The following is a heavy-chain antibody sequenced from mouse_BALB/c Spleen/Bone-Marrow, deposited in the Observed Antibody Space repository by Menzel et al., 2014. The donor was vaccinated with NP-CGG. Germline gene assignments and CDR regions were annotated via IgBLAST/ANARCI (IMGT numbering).Heavy chain of an antibody. D-gene: IGHD1-1*01. J-gene: IGHJ1*01. Sequence: DVKLQESGGGLVQPGGSLKLSCAASGFDFSRYWMSWVRQAPGKGLEWIGEINPDSSTINYTPSLKDKFIISRDNAKSTLYLQVSKVRSEDTALYYCARLNYYGNLFVWGAGTTVTVSS. V-gene: IGHV4-1*02. CDR2: INPDSSTI. CDR1: GFDFSRYW. CDR3: ARLNYYGNLFV.